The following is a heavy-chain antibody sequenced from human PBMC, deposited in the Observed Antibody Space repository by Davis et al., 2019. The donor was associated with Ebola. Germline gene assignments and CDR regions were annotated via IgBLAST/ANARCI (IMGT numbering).Heavy chain of an antibody. V-gene: IGHV1-46*01. Sequence: ASVKVSCKASGYTFTSYYMHWVRQAPGQGLEWMGIINPSGGSTSYAQKFQGRVTMTTDTSTSTAYMELRSLRSDDTAVYYCARVVGANWFDPWGQGTLVTVSS. D-gene: IGHD1-26*01. CDR3: ARVVGANWFDP. CDR2: INPSGGST. CDR1: GYTFTSYY. J-gene: IGHJ5*02.